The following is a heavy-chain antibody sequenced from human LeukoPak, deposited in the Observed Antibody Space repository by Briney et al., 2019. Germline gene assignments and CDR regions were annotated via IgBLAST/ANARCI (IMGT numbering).Heavy chain of an antibody. V-gene: IGHV4-61*01. J-gene: IGHJ5*02. CDR2: IYYSGST. CDR1: GGSISSGSYY. Sequence: SETLSLTCTVSGGSISSGSYYWSWIRQPPGKGLEWLGYIYYSGSTNYNPSLKSRVTISVDTSKNQFSLKLSSVTAADTAVYYCARHNWNYDNWFDPWGQGTLVTVSS. CDR3: ARHNWNYDNWFDP. D-gene: IGHD1-7*01.